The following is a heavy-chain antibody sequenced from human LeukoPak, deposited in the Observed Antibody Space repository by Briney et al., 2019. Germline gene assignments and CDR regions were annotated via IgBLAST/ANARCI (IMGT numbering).Heavy chain of an antibody. CDR3: VRGVTTGSGWYHFDN. V-gene: IGHV3-72*01. D-gene: IGHD6-13*01. J-gene: IGHJ4*02. CDR1: GFTFSDYI. CDR2: IRRKGQSYTT. Sequence: GGSLRLSCSASGFTFSDYILDWVRQAPGKGLEWVGRIRRKGQSYTTEYAASVKGRFTISRDDSKNSLYLHMNSLKTEGTAVYYYVRGVTTGSGWYHFDNWGLGTLVTVSS.